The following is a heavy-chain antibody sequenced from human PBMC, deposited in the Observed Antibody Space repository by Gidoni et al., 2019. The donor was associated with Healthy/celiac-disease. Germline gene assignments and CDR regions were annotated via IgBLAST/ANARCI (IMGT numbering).Heavy chain of an antibody. J-gene: IGHJ4*02. V-gene: IGHV1-2*02. CDR2: INPNSGGT. CDR3: AREGSSGYYYLFDY. D-gene: IGHD3-22*01. CDR1: GYTFPGYY. Sequence: QVQLVQSGADVKKPGASVKVSCQASGYTFPGYYMHWVRQAPGQGLEWMGWINPNSGGTNYAQKFQGRVTMTRDTSISTAYMELSRLRSDDTAVYYCAREGSSGYYYLFDYWGQGTLVTVSS.